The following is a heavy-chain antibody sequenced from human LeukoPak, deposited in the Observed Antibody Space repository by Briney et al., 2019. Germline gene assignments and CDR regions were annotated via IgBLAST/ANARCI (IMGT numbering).Heavy chain of an antibody. CDR3: ARRLTIFGVAEAFDY. CDR2: IDPEDSNI. J-gene: IGHJ4*02. Sequence: GESLKISCKGSGYSFSKFWIGWVRQMPGKGLEWMGFIDPEDSNIRYSPSFQGQVTISADKSIDTAYLHWSSLKASDTAIYYCARRLTIFGVAEAFDYWGLGTLVTVSS. CDR1: GYSFSKFW. V-gene: IGHV5-51*01. D-gene: IGHD3-3*01.